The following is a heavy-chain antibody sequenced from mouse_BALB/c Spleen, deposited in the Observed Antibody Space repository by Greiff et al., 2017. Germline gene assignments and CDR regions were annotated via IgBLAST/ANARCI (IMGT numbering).Heavy chain of an antibody. CDR1: GFTFSDYG. J-gene: IGHJ4*01. CDR2: ISNLAYSI. Sequence: EVKLVESGGGLVQPGGSRKLSCAASGFTFSDYGMAWVRQAPGKGPEWVAFISNLAYSIYYADTVTGRFTISRENAKNTLYLEMSSLRSEDTAMYYCARPGYYYAMDYWGQGTSVTVSS. D-gene: IGHD2-2*01. CDR3: ARPGYYYAMDY. V-gene: IGHV5-15*02.